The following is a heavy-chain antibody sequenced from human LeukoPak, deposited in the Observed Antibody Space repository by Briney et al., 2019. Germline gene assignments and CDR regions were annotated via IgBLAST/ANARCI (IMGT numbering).Heavy chain of an antibody. Sequence: GGSPRLSCAASGFTFSSYAMHWVRQAPGKGLEWVAVISYDGSNKYYADSVKGRFTISRDNSKNTLYLQMNSLRAEDTAVYYCARAPRVQGPHDYWGQGTLVTVSS. CDR1: GFTFSSYA. J-gene: IGHJ4*02. CDR2: ISYDGSNK. CDR3: ARAPRVQGPHDY. D-gene: IGHD4/OR15-4a*01. V-gene: IGHV3-30*04.